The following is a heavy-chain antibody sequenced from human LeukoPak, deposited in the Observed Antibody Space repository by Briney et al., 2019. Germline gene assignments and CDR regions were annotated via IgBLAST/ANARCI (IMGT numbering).Heavy chain of an antibody. D-gene: IGHD6-13*01. V-gene: IGHV3-30*18. Sequence: GGSLRLSCAASGFTFSNYGTHWVRQAPGKGLEWVVVISHDGSNNNYADSVKGRFTISRDNSKNTLYLQMNSLRAEDTAVYYCAKSSSPYYFDYWGQGTLVTVSS. CDR2: ISHDGSNN. CDR3: AKSSSPYYFDY. CDR1: GFTFSNYG. J-gene: IGHJ4*02.